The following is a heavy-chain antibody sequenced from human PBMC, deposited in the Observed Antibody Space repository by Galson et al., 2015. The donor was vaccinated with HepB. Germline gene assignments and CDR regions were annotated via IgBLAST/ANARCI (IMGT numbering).Heavy chain of an antibody. CDR3: ARDFSDWTPHAFDI. V-gene: IGHV3-21*01. CDR2: ISSSSSYI. CDR1: GFTFSSYS. D-gene: IGHD3-9*01. Sequence: SLRLSCAASGFTFSSYSMNWVRQAPGKGLEWVSSISSSSSYIYYADSVKGRFTISRDNAKNSLYLQTNSLRAEDTAVYHCARDFSDWTPHAFDIWGQGTMVTVSS. J-gene: IGHJ3*02.